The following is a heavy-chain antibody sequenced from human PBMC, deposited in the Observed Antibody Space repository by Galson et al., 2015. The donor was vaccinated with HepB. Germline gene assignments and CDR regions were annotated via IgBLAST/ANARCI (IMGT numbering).Heavy chain of an antibody. Sequence: QVQLQESGPGLVKPSETLSLPCIVSGYSISSGYYWGWIRQPPGKGLEWIGYIHHSGSTYYNPSLKSRVTISVDTSKNQFSLKLSSVTAADTAMYYCVSSGYITQQIDYWGQGTLVTVSS. J-gene: IGHJ4*02. V-gene: IGHV4-38-2*02. CDR3: VSSGYITQQIDY. D-gene: IGHD3-22*01. CDR2: IHHSGST. CDR1: GYSISSGYY.